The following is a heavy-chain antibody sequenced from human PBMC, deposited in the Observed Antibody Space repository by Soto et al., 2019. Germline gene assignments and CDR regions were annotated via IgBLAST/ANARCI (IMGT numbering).Heavy chain of an antibody. V-gene: IGHV3-21*01. CDR2: ISSSSSYI. J-gene: IGHJ6*02. Sequence: EVQLVESGGGLVKPGGSLRLSCAASGFTSSSYSMNWVRQAPGKGLEWVSSISSSSSYIYYADSVKGRFTISRDNAKNSLDLQINSLRAEDTAVYYCARGGRDSRRDYYYGMDVGGQGTTVTFSS. D-gene: IGHD2-15*01. CDR1: GFTSSSYS. CDR3: ARGGRDSRRDYYYGMDV.